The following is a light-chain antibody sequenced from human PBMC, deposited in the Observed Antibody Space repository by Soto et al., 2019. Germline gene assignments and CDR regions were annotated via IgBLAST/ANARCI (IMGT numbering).Light chain of an antibody. V-gene: IGKV1-33*01. CDR1: QDINKY. J-gene: IGKJ2*01. Sequence: DIQMTQSPSSLSASVGDRVTITCQASQDINKYLNWYQQKPGKAPKCLIYDASKLETGVPSRFSGSGSGTDFTFTISSLQPEDVATYYCQQYDNPVYTFGQGTKLEIK. CDR2: DAS. CDR3: QQYDNPVYT.